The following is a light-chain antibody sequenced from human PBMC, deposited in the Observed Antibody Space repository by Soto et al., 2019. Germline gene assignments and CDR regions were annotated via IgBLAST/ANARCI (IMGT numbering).Light chain of an antibody. CDR1: QRVNNR. CDR2: DVS. CDR3: HQYNTYYT. V-gene: IGKV1-5*01. Sequence: DIQLTQSPSTLSASVGDRVTITCRASQRVNNRLAWYQQKPGQAPKLLIYDVSTLQSGVPSRFSGSGSGTDFTLTISSLQPDDFATYYCHQYNTYYTSGQGTKLEI. J-gene: IGKJ2*01.